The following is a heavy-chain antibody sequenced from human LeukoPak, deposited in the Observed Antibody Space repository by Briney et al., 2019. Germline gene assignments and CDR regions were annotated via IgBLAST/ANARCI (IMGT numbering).Heavy chain of an antibody. V-gene: IGHV3-23*01. Sequence: PGRSLRLSCAASGFTFRSYAMSWVRQAPGKGLEWVSDISESGGSTHYADSVKGRFTISRDNSKNTLYLQMNTLRAEDTAVYFCAKIRGYTYGFGDYWGQGILATVSS. CDR3: AKIRGYTYGFGDY. CDR1: GFTFRSYA. D-gene: IGHD5-18*01. J-gene: IGHJ4*02. CDR2: ISESGGST.